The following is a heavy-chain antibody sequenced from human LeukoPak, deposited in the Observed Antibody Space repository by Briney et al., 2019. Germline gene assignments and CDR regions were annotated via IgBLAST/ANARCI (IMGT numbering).Heavy chain of an antibody. D-gene: IGHD6-6*01. V-gene: IGHV3-74*01. CDR1: GFSFSGHW. J-gene: IGHJ4*02. CDR3: ARGPNSNWSGLDF. Sequence: GGSLRLSSTASGFSFSGHWMHWARQLPGKGLVWVSRISPTGSTTSYADSVKGRFTVSRDNAKNTLYLQVNNLRAEGTAVYYCARGPNSNWSGLDFWGQGTLLTVSS. CDR2: ISPTGSTT.